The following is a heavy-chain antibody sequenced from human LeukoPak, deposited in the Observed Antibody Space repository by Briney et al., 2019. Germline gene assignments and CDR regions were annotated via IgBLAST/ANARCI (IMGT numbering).Heavy chain of an antibody. V-gene: IGHV4-39*01. Sequence: PSETLSLTCTVSGGSLRSSGHWWVWIRQPPGKGLEWIGSIHYSGKVYYNPSLKSRVTTSVDTFTDQFSLRLSSATAADTAIYYCARQSGDQSSAWYFDAWGQGTLVTVSS. J-gene: IGHJ4*02. CDR2: IHYSGKV. CDR1: GGSLRSSGHW. D-gene: IGHD6-19*01. CDR3: ARQSGDQSSAWYFDA.